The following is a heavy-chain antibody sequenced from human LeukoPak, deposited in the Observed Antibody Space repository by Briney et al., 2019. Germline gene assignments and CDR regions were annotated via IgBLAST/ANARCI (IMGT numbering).Heavy chain of an antibody. D-gene: IGHD2-15*01. Sequence: ASVKVSCKASGGTFSSYVISWVRQAPGQGLEWMGRIIPIFGTANYAQKFQGRVTITTDESTSTAYMELSSLRSEDTAVYYCARGGLGCSGGSCYSAFDIWGQGTMVTVSS. J-gene: IGHJ3*02. CDR1: GGTFSSYV. V-gene: IGHV1-69*05. CDR2: IIPIFGTA. CDR3: ARGGLGCSGGSCYSAFDI.